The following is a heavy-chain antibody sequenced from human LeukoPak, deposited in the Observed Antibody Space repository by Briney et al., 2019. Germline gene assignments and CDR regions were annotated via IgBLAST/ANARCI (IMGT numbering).Heavy chain of an antibody. V-gene: IGHV4-39*01. D-gene: IGHD6-19*01. CDR1: GGSISSSNYY. J-gene: IGHJ5*02. Sequence: SEALSLTCAVSGGSISSSNYYWGWLRQPPGQGLEWIGSIYYSGNTYYNPSLKSRVTISVDTSKNQFSLKLSSVTATDTAVYYCARRRAGRDWFDPWGQGTLVTVSS. CDR3: ARRRAGRDWFDP. CDR2: IYYSGNT.